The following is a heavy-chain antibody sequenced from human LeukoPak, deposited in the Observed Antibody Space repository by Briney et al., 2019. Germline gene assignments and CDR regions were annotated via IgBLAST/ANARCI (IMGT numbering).Heavy chain of an antibody. Sequence: GGSLRLSCAASGFAFSSYNMNWVRQAPGKGLEWLSDISSSGSTIYFADSVKGRFTISRDNAKNSLYLQMNSLRDEDTAVYYCARLEYYYVSGNYYKLFDYWGQGTLVTVCS. CDR3: ARLEYYYVSGNYYKLFDY. V-gene: IGHV3-48*02. D-gene: IGHD3-10*01. CDR2: ISSSGSTI. CDR1: GFAFSSYN. J-gene: IGHJ4*02.